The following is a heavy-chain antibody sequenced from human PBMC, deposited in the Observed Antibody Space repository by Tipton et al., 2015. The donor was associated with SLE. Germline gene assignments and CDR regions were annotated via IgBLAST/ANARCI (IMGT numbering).Heavy chain of an antibody. D-gene: IGHD4-17*01. J-gene: IGHJ6*03. CDR2: IYYSGST. CDR3: ARTTHYYYYMDV. V-gene: IGHV4-59*01. Sequence: GLVKPSETLSLTCTVSGGSISSYYCSCSLRPPVKGLEWSGYIYYSGSTNYNPSLKSRVTISVDTSKNQFSLKLSSVTAADTAVYYCARTTHYYYYMDVWGKGTTVTVSS. CDR1: GGSISSYY.